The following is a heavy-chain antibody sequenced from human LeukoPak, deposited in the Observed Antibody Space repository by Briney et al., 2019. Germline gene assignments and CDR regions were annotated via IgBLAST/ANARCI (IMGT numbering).Heavy chain of an antibody. CDR2: INSDGSST. CDR1: GFTFSSYG. J-gene: IGHJ4*02. V-gene: IGHV3-74*01. CDR3: ARIPYCSSTNCYPSDY. D-gene: IGHD2-2*01. Sequence: GGSLRLSCAASGFTFSSYGMHWVRQAPGKGLVWVSRINSDGSSTSYADSVKGRFTIPRDNAKNTLYLQMNSLRAEDTAVYYCARIPYCSSTNCYPSDYWGQGTLVTVSS.